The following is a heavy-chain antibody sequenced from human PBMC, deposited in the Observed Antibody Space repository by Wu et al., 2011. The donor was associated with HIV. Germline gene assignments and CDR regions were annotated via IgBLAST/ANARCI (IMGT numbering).Heavy chain of an antibody. J-gene: IGHJ6*02. Sequence: QIQLVQSGAEVRKPGASVKVSCEASGYTFTNYGMNWLRQAPGQGPEWIGWISVYNGNTNYVQNLQGRVTLTTDTSTNTAYMELRSLRSDDTAVYYCARDESGTSSYYGMDVWGQGTTVTVSS. CDR1: GYTFTNYG. CDR2: ISVYNGNT. V-gene: IGHV1-18*01. D-gene: IGHD1-26*01. CDR3: ARDESGTSSYYGMDV.